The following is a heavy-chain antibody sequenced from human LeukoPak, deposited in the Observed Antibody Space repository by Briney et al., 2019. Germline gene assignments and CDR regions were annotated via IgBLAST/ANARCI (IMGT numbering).Heavy chain of an antibody. CDR3: ARLIVGAARVFDS. D-gene: IGHD1-26*01. Sequence: ESGPTLVKSTQTLTLTCSVSGFSLSVGGMDVAWIRQPPGKAPEWLAVVYWDDEKRYSPSLQTRLTITADISKNQVVLTMTNMDPVDTDTYYCARLIVGAARVFDSWGQGTLVTVSS. CDR1: GFSLSVGGMD. CDR2: VYWDDEK. V-gene: IGHV2-5*02. J-gene: IGHJ4*02.